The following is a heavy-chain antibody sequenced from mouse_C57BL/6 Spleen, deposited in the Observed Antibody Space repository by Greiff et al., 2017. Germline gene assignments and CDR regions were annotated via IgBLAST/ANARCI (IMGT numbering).Heavy chain of an antibody. D-gene: IGHD1-1*01. CDR3: ATSTTVVAKDY. CDR2: ISSGSSTI. J-gene: IGHJ2*01. Sequence: EVMLVESGGGLVKPGGSLKLSCAASGFTFSDYGMHWVRQAPEKGLEWVAYISSGSSTIYYADTLKGRFTISRDKAKNTLFLQMTSLRAEDTAMYYCATSTTVVAKDYWGQGTTLTVSS. V-gene: IGHV5-17*01. CDR1: GFTFSDYG.